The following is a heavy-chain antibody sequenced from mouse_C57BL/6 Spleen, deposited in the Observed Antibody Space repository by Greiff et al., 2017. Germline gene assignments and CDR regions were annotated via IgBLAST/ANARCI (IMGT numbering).Heavy chain of an antibody. CDR2: INPGSGGT. CDR3: ARREVATRDYYAMDH. D-gene: IGHD1-1*01. J-gene: IGHJ4*01. Sequence: VKLMESGAELVRPGTSVKVSCKASGYAFTNYLIEWVKQRPGQGLEWIGVINPGSGGTNYNEKFKGKATLTADKSSSTAYMQLSSLTSEDSAVYFCARREVATRDYYAMDHWGQGTSVTVSS. CDR1: GYAFTNYL. V-gene: IGHV1-54*01.